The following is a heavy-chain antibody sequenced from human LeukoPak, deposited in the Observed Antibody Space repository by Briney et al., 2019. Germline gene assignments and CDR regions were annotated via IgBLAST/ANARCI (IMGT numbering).Heavy chain of an antibody. J-gene: IGHJ4*02. V-gene: IGHV1-46*01. CDR2: INPSGGGT. CDR3: ARSELQFDYFDY. CDR1: GYTFTSYY. Sequence: ASVKVSCKASGYTFTSYYMHWVRRAPGQGLEWMGIINPSGGGTSYAQKFQGRVTMTRDTSTSTVYMELGSLRSEDTAVYYCARSELQFDYFDYWGQGTLVTVSS. D-gene: IGHD5-24*01.